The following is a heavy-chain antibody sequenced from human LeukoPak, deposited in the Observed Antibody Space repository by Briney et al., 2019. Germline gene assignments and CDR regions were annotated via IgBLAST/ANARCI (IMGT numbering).Heavy chain of an antibody. CDR1: GFTFSSYS. D-gene: IGHD3-10*01. CDR2: ISSSSSYV. CDR3: ARDRRHTPPSLWFGLPDAFDI. J-gene: IGHJ3*02. V-gene: IGHV3-21*01. Sequence: GGSLRLSCAASGFTFSSYSMNWVRQSPGKGLEWVSSISSSSSYVYYADSVKGRFTISRDNAKNSLYLQMNSLRAEDTAVYYCARDRRHTPPSLWFGLPDAFDIWGQGTMVTVSS.